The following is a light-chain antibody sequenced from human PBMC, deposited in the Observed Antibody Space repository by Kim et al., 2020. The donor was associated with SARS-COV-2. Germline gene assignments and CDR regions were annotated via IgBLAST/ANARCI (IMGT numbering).Light chain of an antibody. CDR1: QSVISS. Sequence: EIVMTQSPATLSVSPGERATLSCRASQSVISSLAWYQQKPGQAPRLLIYGASTRATGIPARFSGSGSGTEFTLTISSLQSEDFAVYYCQQYNNWPRTFGQGTKVDIK. V-gene: IGKV3-15*01. J-gene: IGKJ1*01. CDR3: QQYNNWPRT. CDR2: GAS.